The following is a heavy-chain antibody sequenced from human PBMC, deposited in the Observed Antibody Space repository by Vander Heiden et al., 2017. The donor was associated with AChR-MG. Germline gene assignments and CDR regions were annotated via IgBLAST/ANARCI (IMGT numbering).Heavy chain of an antibody. V-gene: IGHV4-38-2*01. CDR3: ARAGLEYDFWSGYFNWFDP. D-gene: IGHD3-3*01. J-gene: IGHJ5*02. CDR1: TYSISSGSH. CDR2: IYHDGNT. Sequence: VQLQESGPGLVRPSETLSPTCDVSTYSISSGSHWGWIRQPPGKGLEWIGSIYHDGNTYNNPALKSRTTMSVDTSKNQFSLNLSSMTAADTAVYYCARAGLEYDFWSGYFNWFDPWGQGILVTVSS.